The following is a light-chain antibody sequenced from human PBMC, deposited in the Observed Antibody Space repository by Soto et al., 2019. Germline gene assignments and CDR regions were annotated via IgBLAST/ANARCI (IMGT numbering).Light chain of an antibody. V-gene: IGKV3-15*01. CDR1: QSVGSD. CDR3: QQYLDWPRT. J-gene: IGKJ1*01. Sequence: EIVTTQSPATLSVSPGARATLSCRASQSVGSDLVWYRQKPGQAPRLLIYGASNRATGVPDRFSGSGSGTVFTLTISRLQSDDFAVYYCQQYLDWPRTFGQGTKVEIK. CDR2: GAS.